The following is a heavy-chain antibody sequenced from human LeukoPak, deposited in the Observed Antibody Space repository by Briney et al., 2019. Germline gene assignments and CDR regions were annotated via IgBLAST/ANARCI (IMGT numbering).Heavy chain of an antibody. J-gene: IGHJ5*02. D-gene: IGHD2-2*01. CDR2: IYYSGST. CDR1: GGSISSYY. V-gene: IGHV4-59*01. Sequence: SETLSLTCTVSGGSISSYYWSWIRQPPGKGLGWIGYIYYSGSTNYNPSLKSRVTISVDTSKNQFSLKLSSVTAADTAVYYCASYRVVPAASGWFDPWGQGTLVTVSS. CDR3: ASYRVVPAASGWFDP.